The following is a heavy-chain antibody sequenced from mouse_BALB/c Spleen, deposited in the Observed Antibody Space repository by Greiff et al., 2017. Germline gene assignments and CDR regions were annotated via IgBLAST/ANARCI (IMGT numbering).Heavy chain of an antibody. CDR3: ARSGTVVATDAMDY. D-gene: IGHD1-1*01. J-gene: IGHJ4*01. CDR2: ISSGSSTI. CDR1: GFTFSSFG. V-gene: IGHV5-17*02. Sequence: EVKVVESGGGLVQPGGSRKLSCAASGFTFSSFGMHWVRQAPEKGLEWVAYISSGSSTIYYADTVKGRFTISRDNPKNTLFLQMTSLRSEDTAMYYCARSGTVVATDAMDYWGQGTSVTVSS.